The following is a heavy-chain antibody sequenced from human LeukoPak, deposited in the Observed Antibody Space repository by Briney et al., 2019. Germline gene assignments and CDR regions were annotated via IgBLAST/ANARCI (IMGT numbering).Heavy chain of an antibody. D-gene: IGHD1-7*01. CDR2: IYPGDSDA. CDR1: GYTFNIYW. Sequence: GESPKISCKGSGYTFNIYWIAWVRQMPGKGLEWMGIIYPGDSDARYSPSFQGHVTISAGKSINTAYLQWSSLKASDTATYYCARPGVIASLGTFDSWGQGTLATVSS. J-gene: IGHJ4*02. V-gene: IGHV5-51*01. CDR3: ARPGVIASLGTFDS.